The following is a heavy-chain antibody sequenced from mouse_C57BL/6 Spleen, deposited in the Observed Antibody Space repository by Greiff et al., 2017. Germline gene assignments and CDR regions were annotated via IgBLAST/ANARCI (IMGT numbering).Heavy chain of an antibody. CDR3: ARSDLPGDDLDY. Sequence: VQLQQPGAELVKPGASVKMSCKASGYTFTSYWITWVKQRPGQGLEWIGDIYPGSGSTNYNEKFKSKATLTVDTSSSTAYMQLSSLTSEDSAVYYCARSDLPGDDLDYWGQGTTLTVSS. D-gene: IGHD2-1*01. CDR1: GYTFTSYW. J-gene: IGHJ2*01. CDR2: IYPGSGST. V-gene: IGHV1-55*01.